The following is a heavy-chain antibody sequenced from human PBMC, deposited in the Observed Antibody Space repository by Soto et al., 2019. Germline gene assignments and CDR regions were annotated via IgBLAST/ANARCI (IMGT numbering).Heavy chain of an antibody. CDR1: GGSFSGYY. CDR3: ARLGGDYYDSSDYYPFDH. J-gene: IGHJ4*02. D-gene: IGHD3-22*01. V-gene: IGHV4-34*01. CDR2: INHSGST. Sequence: PSETLSLTCAVYGGSFSGYYWSWIRQPPGKGLEWIGEINHSGSTNYNPSLKSRVTISVDTSKNQISLKLSSVSAADTAVYYCARLGGDYYDSSDYYPFDHWGQGTLVTVSS.